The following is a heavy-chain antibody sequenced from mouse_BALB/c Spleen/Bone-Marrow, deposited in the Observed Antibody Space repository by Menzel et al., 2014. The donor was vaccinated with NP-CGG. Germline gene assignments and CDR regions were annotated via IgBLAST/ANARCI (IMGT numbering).Heavy chain of an antibody. CDR1: GYIFTDYY. CDR3: AMGMRLYWYFDV. CDR2: INPINGDT. Sequence: EVQLQQSGPELVKPGASVKMSCKASGYIFTDYYMKWVKLSHGKSLEWIGDINPINGDTFYNQKFKGKATLTVDRSSSAAYMRIDSLTSEDSALYYCAMGMRLYWYFDVWGAGTTVTGSS. D-gene: IGHD2-3*01. J-gene: IGHJ1*01. V-gene: IGHV1-26*01.